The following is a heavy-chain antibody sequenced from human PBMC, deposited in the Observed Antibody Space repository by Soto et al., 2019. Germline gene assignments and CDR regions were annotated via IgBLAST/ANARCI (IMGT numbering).Heavy chain of an antibody. V-gene: IGHV1-3*01. CDR2: INADNGNT. D-gene: IGHD6-13*01. CDR1: GYTFTSYA. J-gene: IGHJ4*02. CDR3: ARAVRSSSWFRGGQDFDY. Sequence: ASVKVSCKASGYTFTSYAMHWVRQAPGQRLEWMGWINADNGNTKYSQKFQGRVTITRDTSASTAYMELSSLRSEDTAVYYCARAVRSSSWFRGGQDFDYWGQGTLVTVSS.